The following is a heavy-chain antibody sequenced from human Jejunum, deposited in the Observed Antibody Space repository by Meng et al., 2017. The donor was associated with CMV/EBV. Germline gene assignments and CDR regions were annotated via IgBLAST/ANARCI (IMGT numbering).Heavy chain of an antibody. CDR1: GYTFTDYY. V-gene: IGHV1-2*02. Sequence: LVQSGGEVKKPGASVKVSCKAAGYTFTDYYIHWLRQAPGQGPEWLGWINPKNGGTNSAQRFKGRVTMTRDTSISTAYMELSRLRSDDTAVYYCARDLEMMLTAYYYWGQGTLVTVSS. D-gene: IGHD3-9*01. CDR2: INPKNGGT. CDR3: ARDLEMMLTAYYY. J-gene: IGHJ4*02.